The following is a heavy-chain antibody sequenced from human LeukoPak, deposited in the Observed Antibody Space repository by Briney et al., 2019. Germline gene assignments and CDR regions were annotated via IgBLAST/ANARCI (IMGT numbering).Heavy chain of an antibody. J-gene: IGHJ6*02. CDR3: AKSQSSGQLRDRYYYYYGMDV. CDR1: GFTFSSYA. V-gene: IGHV3-23*01. Sequence: PGGSLRLSCAASGFTFSSYAMSWVRQAPGKGLEWVSAISGSGGSTYYADSVKGRFTISRDNSKNTLYLQMNSLRAEDTAVYYCAKSQSSGQLRDRYYYYYGMDVWGQGTTVTVSS. D-gene: IGHD1-1*01. CDR2: ISGSGGST.